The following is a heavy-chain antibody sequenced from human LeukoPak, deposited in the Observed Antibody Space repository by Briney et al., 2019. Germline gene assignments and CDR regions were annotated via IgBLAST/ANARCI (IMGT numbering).Heavy chain of an antibody. V-gene: IGHV3-23*01. CDR1: GFTFSNAW. CDR2: ISGSGGST. Sequence: GGSLRLSCAASGFTFSNAWMSWVRQAPGKGLEWVSAISGSGGSTYYADSVKGRFTISRDNSKNTLYLQMNSLRAEDTAVYYCAKDRHRVIAAPDYWGQGTLVTVSS. J-gene: IGHJ4*02. D-gene: IGHD6-13*01. CDR3: AKDRHRVIAAPDY.